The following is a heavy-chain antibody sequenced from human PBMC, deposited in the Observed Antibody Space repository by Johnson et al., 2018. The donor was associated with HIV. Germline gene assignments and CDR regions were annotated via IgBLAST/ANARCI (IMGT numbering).Heavy chain of an antibody. Sequence: QVQLVESGGGLVQPGGSLRLSCAASGFTFSSYAMHWVRQAPGKGLEWVAVISYAGSNKYYADSVKGRFTISRDNSKNTLYLQMNSLRAEDTAVYYCAKDSFFYDSAFDIWGQGTMVTVSS. D-gene: IGHD3-22*01. V-gene: IGHV3-30*04. J-gene: IGHJ3*02. CDR3: AKDSFFYDSAFDI. CDR2: ISYAGSNK. CDR1: GFTFSSYA.